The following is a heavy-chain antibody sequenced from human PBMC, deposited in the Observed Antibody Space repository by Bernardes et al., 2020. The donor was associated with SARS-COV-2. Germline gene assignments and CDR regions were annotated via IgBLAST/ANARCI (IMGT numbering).Heavy chain of an antibody. CDR2: ISSSGTTM. Sequence: GGSLRLSCAASGITFSDYYMSWIRQAPGKGLEWVSYISSSGTTMYYADSVKGRFTISRDNAKNSLFLQMNSLRAEDTAVYYCARAMAGKNYFDSWGQGTLVIVSS. CDR3: ARAMAGKNYFDS. D-gene: IGHD6-19*01. J-gene: IGHJ4*02. CDR1: GITFSDYY. V-gene: IGHV3-11*01.